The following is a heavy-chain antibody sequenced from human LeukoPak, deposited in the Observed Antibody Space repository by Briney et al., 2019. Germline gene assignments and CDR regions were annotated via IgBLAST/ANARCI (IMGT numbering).Heavy chain of an antibody. J-gene: IGHJ1*01. CDR2: VYFSGST. D-gene: IGHD3-22*01. V-gene: IGHV4-59*08. CDR3: AYSIGYYDEWFQN. Sequence: SETLSLTCAVYGESSSAFFWSWIRQPPGKGLEWIGYVYFSGSTNYNPSLTSRVTISADTSKNHFSLKLTSVTAADTAVYYCAYSIGYYDEWFQNWGQGTLVTVSS. CDR1: GESSSAFF.